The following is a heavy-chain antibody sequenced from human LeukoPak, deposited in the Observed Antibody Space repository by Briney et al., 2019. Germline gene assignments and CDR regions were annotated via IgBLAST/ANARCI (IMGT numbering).Heavy chain of an antibody. J-gene: IGHJ4*02. CDR1: GFTFSNAW. V-gene: IGHV3-30-3*01. Sequence: GGSLRLSCAASGFTFSNAWMNWVRQAPGKGLEWVAVISYDGSNKYYADSVKGRFTISRDNSKNTLFLQMNSLRAEDTAVYYCARDSYSGSYSFDYWGQGTLVTVSS. CDR3: ARDSYSGSYSFDY. CDR2: ISYDGSNK. D-gene: IGHD1-26*01.